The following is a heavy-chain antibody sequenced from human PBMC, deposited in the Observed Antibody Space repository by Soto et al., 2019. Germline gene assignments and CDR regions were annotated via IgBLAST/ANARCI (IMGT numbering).Heavy chain of an antibody. Sequence: SGTLSLTCSVSGGSISSSGYFWGWIRQPPGKGLEWIGSIYYSGSTYYNPSLKSRVTVSVDTSKNQFSLKLTSVTAADTAVYYCARARATIAAAAIFDCWGQGTLVTVCS. D-gene: IGHD6-13*01. CDR3: ARARATIAAAAIFDC. J-gene: IGHJ4*02. CDR2: IYYSGST. V-gene: IGHV4-39*07. CDR1: GGSISSSGYF.